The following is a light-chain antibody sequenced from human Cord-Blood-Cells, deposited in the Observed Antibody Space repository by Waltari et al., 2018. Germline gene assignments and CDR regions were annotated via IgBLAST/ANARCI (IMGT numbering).Light chain of an antibody. CDR3: QQYDNLPVT. Sequence: DIQMTQSPSSLSASVGDRVTITCHASQDISNYLNLYQQKPGKAPKLLIYDASNLETGVPSRFSGSGAGTDFTFSISSLQTEDIATYDCQQYDNLPVTFGGGTKVEIK. CDR1: QDISNY. CDR2: DAS. J-gene: IGKJ4*02. V-gene: IGKV1-33*01.